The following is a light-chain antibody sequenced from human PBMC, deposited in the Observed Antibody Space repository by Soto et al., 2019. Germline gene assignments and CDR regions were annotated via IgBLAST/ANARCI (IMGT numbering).Light chain of an antibody. Sequence: DIHMTPAPSTLSVSPGSSFTINVRYSKRMRNWLAWYEDKPGKAPKLLIYGASSLESGVPSRFSGSGSGTAFTLPISSLQPDDFATYYCQQYHSYSPWTFGQGTKVDI. CDR1: KRMRNW. CDR2: GAS. V-gene: IGKV1-5*01. J-gene: IGKJ1*01. CDR3: QQYHSYSPWT.